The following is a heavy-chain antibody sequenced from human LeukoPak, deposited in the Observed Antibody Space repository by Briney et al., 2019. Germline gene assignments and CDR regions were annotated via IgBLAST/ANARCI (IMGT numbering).Heavy chain of an antibody. CDR3: AKDMSVQAAANFDF. D-gene: IGHD6-25*01. V-gene: IGHV3-9*01. J-gene: IGHJ4*02. Sequence: PGGFLRLSCAASGFTFDDYAMHWVRQAPGKGLEWVSRISYNSGSIGYADYVKGRFTISSDNAKNSLYLQMNSLRAEDTALYYCAKDMSVQAAANFDFWGQGTLVTVSS. CDR1: GFTFDDYA. CDR2: ISYNSGSI.